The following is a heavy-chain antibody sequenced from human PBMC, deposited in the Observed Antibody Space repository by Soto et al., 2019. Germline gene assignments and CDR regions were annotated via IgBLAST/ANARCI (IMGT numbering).Heavy chain of an antibody. CDR3: VRGPDYEGYFDY. J-gene: IGHJ4*02. V-gene: IGHV1-69*13. D-gene: IGHD3-22*01. CDR2: IILPFGTP. CDR1: GTTFSNYA. Sequence: SVKVSCKASGTTFSNYAIGWVRQAPGQGLEWMGGIILPFGTPNYAQKFQGRVAISADESMTTAYMELRGLRSEDTAVYYCVRGPDYEGYFDYWGQGTLVTVSS.